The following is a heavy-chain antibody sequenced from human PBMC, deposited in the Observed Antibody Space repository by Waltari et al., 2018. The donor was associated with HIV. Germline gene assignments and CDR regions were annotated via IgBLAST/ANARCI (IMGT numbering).Heavy chain of an antibody. CDR1: VGSIKNPAYY. D-gene: IGHD1-26*01. Sequence: QVQLQESGPGLVKPSETLSLVCSVSVGSIKNPAYYWAWIRQPPGKGFEWIGTIYSAGNTYYKASYNSSPQSRITISADTAKNHFSLRLASVTAADTAVYFCSGLILGTTSRYFAAWGRGTLVTVSS. CDR2: IYSAGNT. CDR3: SGLILGTTSRYFAA. J-gene: IGHJ2*01. V-gene: IGHV4-39*02.